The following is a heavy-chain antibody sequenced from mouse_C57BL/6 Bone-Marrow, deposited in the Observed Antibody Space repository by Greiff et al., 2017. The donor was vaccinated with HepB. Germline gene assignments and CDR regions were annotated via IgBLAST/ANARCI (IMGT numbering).Heavy chain of an antibody. V-gene: IGHV5-17*01. J-gene: IGHJ1*03. D-gene: IGHD2-3*01. CDR2: ISSGSSTF. CDR3: ARGDGYYVWYFDV. Sequence: EVQVVESGGGLVKPGGSLKLSCAASGFTFSDYGMHWVRQAPEKGLEWVAYISSGSSTFYYADTVKGRFTISRDNAKNTLFLQMTSLRSEDTAMYYCARGDGYYVWYFDVWGTGTTVTVSS. CDR1: GFTFSDYG.